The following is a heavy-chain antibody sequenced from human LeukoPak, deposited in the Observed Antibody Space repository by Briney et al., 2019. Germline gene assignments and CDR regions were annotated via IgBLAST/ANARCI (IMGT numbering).Heavy chain of an antibody. J-gene: IGHJ4*02. D-gene: IGHD3-3*01. V-gene: IGHV3-23*01. Sequence: GGSLRLSCATSGFPFSDFSMSWVRQAPGKGLEWISTTNSGGTSTYYADSVKGRFTISRDNSKNTLYLQMNSLRAEDTAVYYCARASWSGYYTGVYFDYWGQGTLVTVSS. CDR3: ARASWSGYYTGVYFDY. CDR1: GFPFSDFS. CDR2: TNSGGTST.